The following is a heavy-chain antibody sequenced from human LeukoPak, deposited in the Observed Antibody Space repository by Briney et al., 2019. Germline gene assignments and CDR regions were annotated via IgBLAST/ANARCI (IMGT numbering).Heavy chain of an antibody. CDR3: ARARQLANYYYYMDV. J-gene: IGHJ6*03. CDR1: GGSIGSYY. CDR2: IYTSGST. Sequence: SETLSLTCTVSGGSIGSYYWSWIRQPAGKGLEWIGRIYTSGSTNYNPSLKSRVTMSVDTSKNQFSLKLSSVTAADTAVYYCARARQLANYYYYMDVWGKGTTVTVSS. V-gene: IGHV4-4*07. D-gene: IGHD1-1*01.